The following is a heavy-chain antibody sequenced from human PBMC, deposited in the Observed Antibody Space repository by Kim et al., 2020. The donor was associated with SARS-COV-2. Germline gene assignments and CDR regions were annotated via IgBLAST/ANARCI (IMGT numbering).Heavy chain of an antibody. CDR3: ARRRYSTRGDFDD. Sequence: YRETVQGRVTMTRDTARNTVYMELSRLRADDTAVYYCARRRYSTRGDFDDWGQGTLVTVSS. D-gene: IGHD6-13*01. V-gene: IGHV1-2*02. J-gene: IGHJ4*02.